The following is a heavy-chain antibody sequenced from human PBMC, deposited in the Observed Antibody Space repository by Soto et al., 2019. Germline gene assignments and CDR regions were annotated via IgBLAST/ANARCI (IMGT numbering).Heavy chain of an antibody. V-gene: IGHV1-24*01. J-gene: IGHJ6*02. CDR1: GYTLTEFS. Sequence: SVKVSCKVSGYTLTEFSMHWVRQAPGKGLEWMGGFDPEDGETFYAQKFQGRVTMTEDTPTDTAYMELSSLRSEDTAVYYCATLKNGYVSGRSDYYYGLDVWGQGTTVTVSS. CDR3: ATLKNGYVSGRSDYYYGLDV. CDR2: FDPEDGET. D-gene: IGHD5-18*01.